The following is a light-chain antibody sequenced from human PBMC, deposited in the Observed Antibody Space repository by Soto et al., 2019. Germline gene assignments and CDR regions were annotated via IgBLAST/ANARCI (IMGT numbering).Light chain of an antibody. CDR2: RNN. V-gene: IGLV1-47*01. Sequence: QSVLTQPPSASGTRGQRVTISCSGSSSNIGSNYVYWYHQLPGTAPKLVIYRNNQRPSGVPDRFSGSKSGTSASLAISGLRSEDEADYFCAAWDDSLSGLIFGRGTKLTVL. CDR1: SSNIGSNY. J-gene: IGLJ2*01. CDR3: AAWDDSLSGLI.